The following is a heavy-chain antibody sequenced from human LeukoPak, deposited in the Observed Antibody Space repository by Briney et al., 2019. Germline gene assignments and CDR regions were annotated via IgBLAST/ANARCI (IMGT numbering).Heavy chain of an antibody. Sequence: PGASLRLSCAASGFTFSNYAMHWVRQAPGKGLEWVAVISYDGSNKYYADSVKGRFTISRDNSKNTLYLQMNSLRAEDTAVYYCATQVEMATLEAWGQGTLVTVSS. CDR3: ATQVEMATLEA. J-gene: IGHJ5*02. CDR1: GFTFSNYA. D-gene: IGHD5-24*01. V-gene: IGHV3-30-3*01. CDR2: ISYDGSNK.